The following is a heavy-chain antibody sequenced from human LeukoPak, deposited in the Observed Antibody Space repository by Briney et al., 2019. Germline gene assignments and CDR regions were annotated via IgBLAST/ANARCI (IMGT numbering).Heavy chain of an antibody. CDR3: VREFSGGYFDY. D-gene: IGHD3-16*01. Sequence: GASRKVFCRAAGYTSTRYDLHWGRRAPGQGLEWMGIIFPSSGNTNYAQKFQGRVTMTRDMSTSTVYMELSSLRSEDTAVYYCVREFSGGYFDYWGQGTLVTVSS. V-gene: IGHV1-46*01. CDR2: IFPSSGNT. CDR1: GYTSTRYD. J-gene: IGHJ4*02.